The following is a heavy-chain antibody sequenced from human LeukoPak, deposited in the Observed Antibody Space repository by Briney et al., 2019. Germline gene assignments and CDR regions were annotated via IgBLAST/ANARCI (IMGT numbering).Heavy chain of an antibody. CDR2: IYYSGST. D-gene: IGHD5-12*01. V-gene: IGHV4-59*01. CDR1: GGSISSYY. CDR3: ARGGRRYIVATTYDY. J-gene: IGHJ4*02. Sequence: SETLSLTCTVSGGSISSYYWSWIRQPPGKGLEWIGYIYYSGSTNYNPSLKSRVTISVDTSKNQFSLKLSSVTAADTAVYYCARGGRRYIVATTYDYWGQGTLVTVSS.